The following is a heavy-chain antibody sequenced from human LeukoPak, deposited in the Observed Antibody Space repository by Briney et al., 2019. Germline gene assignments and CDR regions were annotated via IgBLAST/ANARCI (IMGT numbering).Heavy chain of an antibody. D-gene: IGHD3-22*01. CDR3: ARVGYPGIGYPIDY. CDR2: IYHDGRKE. J-gene: IGHJ4*02. Sequence: PGGSLRLSCAASGFPFTSYGMHWVRQAPGKGLEWVAVIYHDGRKEYYAESVRGRFTISRDTSKNTLYLQMNSLTADDTAMYYCARVGYPGIGYPIDYWGQGTLVTVSS. CDR1: GFPFTSYG. V-gene: IGHV3-33*01.